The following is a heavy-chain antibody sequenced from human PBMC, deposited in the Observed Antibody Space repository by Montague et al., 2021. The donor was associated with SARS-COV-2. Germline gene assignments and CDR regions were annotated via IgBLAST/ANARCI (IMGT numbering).Heavy chain of an antibody. D-gene: IGHD3-22*01. CDR1: GFSISTGYY. CDR2: IYHSGST. Sequence: SETLSLTCTVSGFSISTGYYWGWIRQPPGKGLEWIGSIYHSGSTXXNPSLKRRVTISVDTSKNRFSLKLRSVTAADTAVYYCASSYDSTGHVGYWGQGTLVTVSS. J-gene: IGHJ4*02. CDR3: ASSYDSTGHVGY. V-gene: IGHV4-38-2*02.